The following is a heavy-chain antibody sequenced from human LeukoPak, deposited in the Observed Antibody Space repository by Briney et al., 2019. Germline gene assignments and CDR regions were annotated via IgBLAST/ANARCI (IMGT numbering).Heavy chain of an antibody. V-gene: IGHV3-48*01. J-gene: IGHJ6*03. D-gene: IGHD3-10*01. CDR2: ISSSSSTI. CDR3: AKDAVLWFGELLPYYYYYYMDV. CDR1: GFTFSSYS. Sequence: GGSLRLSCAASGFTFSSYSMNWVRQAPGKGLEWVSYISSSSSTIYYADSVKGRFTISRDNAKNSLFLQMNSLRAEDTAVYYCAKDAVLWFGELLPYYYYYYMDVWGKGTTVTISS.